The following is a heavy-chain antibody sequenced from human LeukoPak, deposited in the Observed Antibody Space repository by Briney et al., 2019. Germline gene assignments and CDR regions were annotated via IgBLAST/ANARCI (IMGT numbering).Heavy chain of an antibody. CDR1: GFTFSNYG. V-gene: IGHV3-30*02. CDR2: IRFDGSSK. CDR3: AKDRRRYDVLTGSFYD. Sequence: GGTLSLSCATSGFTFSNYGKHWVCKAQAQGMGWVAIIRFDGSSKYYANSVKGRFTISRDNSKNTLYLQLNSLRAGDTALYFCAKDRRRYDVLTGSFYDWGQGTLVTVSS. D-gene: IGHD3-9*01. J-gene: IGHJ4*02.